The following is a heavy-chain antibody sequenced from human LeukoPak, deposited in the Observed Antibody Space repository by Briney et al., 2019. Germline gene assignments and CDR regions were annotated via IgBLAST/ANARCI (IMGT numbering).Heavy chain of an antibody. J-gene: IGHJ4*02. CDR1: GFTFSSYW. Sequence: GGSLRLSCAASGFTFSSYWMTWVRQAPGKGLEWVANIKHNGDELNYVDSVEDRFTISRDNAKNSLYLHMTSLRAEETAVYYWARELRTFDSWGQGTLVTVSS. CDR2: IKHNGDEL. V-gene: IGHV3-7*01. D-gene: IGHD3-16*01. CDR3: ARELRTFDS.